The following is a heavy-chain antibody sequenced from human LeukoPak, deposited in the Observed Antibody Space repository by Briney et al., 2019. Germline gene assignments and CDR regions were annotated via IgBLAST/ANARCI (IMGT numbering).Heavy chain of an antibody. CDR2: ISAYNGNT. CDR1: GYTFTSYG. CDR3: ARETRTHYSYMDV. Sequence: ASVKVSCKASGYTFTSYGISWVRQAPGQGLEWMGWISAYNGNTNYAQKLQGRVTMTTDTSTSTAYMELRSLRSDDSAVYFCARETRTHYSYMDVWGKGTTVTVSS. J-gene: IGHJ6*03. D-gene: IGHD1/OR15-1a*01. V-gene: IGHV1-18*01.